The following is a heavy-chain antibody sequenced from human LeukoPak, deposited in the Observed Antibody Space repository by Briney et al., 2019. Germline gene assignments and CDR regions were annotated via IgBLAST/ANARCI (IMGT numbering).Heavy chain of an antibody. J-gene: IGHJ5*01. CDR1: TSR. V-gene: IGHV1-18*01. CDR3: ARDLWNFYNDSGYNRDFDS. D-gene: IGHD3-22*01. Sequence: ASVKVSCKATSRISWVRQAPGQGLEWMGWIGTYGGDTYYAQKFQGRITVTTDTSTSTVYMELRNLRSDDTAVYYCARDLWNFYNDSGYNRDFDSWGRGTLVTVSS. CDR2: IGTYGGDT.